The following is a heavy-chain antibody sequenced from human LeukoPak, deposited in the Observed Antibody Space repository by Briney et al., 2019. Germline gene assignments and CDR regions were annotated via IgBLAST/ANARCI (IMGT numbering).Heavy chain of an antibody. V-gene: IGHV3-74*01. Sequence: GGSLRLSCAASGFMFSNYWMHWVRQAPGKGLVWVSRINTDGSSTNYADSVTGRFTISRDNAENTLYLQMSSLRAEDTAIYYCVKDMAGNYDYWGQGTLVTVSS. CDR1: GFMFSNYW. D-gene: IGHD4-11*01. CDR2: INTDGSST. J-gene: IGHJ4*02. CDR3: VKDMAGNYDY.